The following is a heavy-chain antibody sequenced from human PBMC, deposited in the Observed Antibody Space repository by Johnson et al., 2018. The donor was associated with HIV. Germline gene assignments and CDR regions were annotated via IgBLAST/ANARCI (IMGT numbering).Heavy chain of an antibody. CDR3: AKSGPRGGNPDDAFDI. D-gene: IGHD4-23*01. Sequence: QVQLVESGGGLVQPGGSLRLSCAASGFTFSSYAMSWVRQAPGQGLEWVAVISYDGSNKYYADSVKGRFPISRDNSKNTLYLQMNSLRAEDTAVYYCAKSGPRGGNPDDAFDIWGQGTMVIVSS. V-gene: IGHV3-30-3*02. CDR2: ISYDGSNK. J-gene: IGHJ3*02. CDR1: GFTFSSYA.